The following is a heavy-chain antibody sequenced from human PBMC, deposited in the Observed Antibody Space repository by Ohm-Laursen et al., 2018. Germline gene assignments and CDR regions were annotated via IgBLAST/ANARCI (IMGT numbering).Heavy chain of an antibody. J-gene: IGHJ5*02. CDR1: GFTFSSYA. Sequence: SLRLSCTAPGFTFSSYAMSWVRQAPGKGLEWVSAISGSGGSTYYADSVKGRFTISRDNSKNTLYLQMNSLRAEDTAVYYCAKSTTVYNWFDPWGQGTLVTVSS. V-gene: IGHV3-23*01. CDR2: ISGSGGST. D-gene: IGHD4-11*01. CDR3: AKSTTVYNWFDP.